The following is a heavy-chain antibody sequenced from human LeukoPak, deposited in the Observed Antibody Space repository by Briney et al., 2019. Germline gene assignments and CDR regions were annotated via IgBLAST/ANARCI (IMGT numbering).Heavy chain of an antibody. Sequence: GGSLRLSCAASGFTFSSYAMSWVRQAPGKGLEWVSNIYDNGGITYNVDSPKGGFTLSRDNSQNTLYLQMYRPRAQSTALYYCANPPPDSSSWLFDYWGQGALVTVSS. CDR1: GFTFSSYA. CDR3: ANPPPDSSSWLFDY. CDR2: IYDNGGIT. J-gene: IGHJ4*02. V-gene: IGHV3-23*01. D-gene: IGHD6-13*01.